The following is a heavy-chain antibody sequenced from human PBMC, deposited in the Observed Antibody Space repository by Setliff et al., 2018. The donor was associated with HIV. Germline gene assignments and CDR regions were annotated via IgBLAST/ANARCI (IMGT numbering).Heavy chain of an antibody. Sequence: ASVKVSCKASGYTFTGYYIHGVRRAPGQGLEWMGRINPSSGGTNYAPKFKGRVTMTRDKSISTAYMELSRLRSDDTAVYYCATWGGSPDGYFYYYMDVWGKGTTVTVSS. CDR2: INPSSGGT. J-gene: IGHJ6*03. CDR3: ATWGGSPDGYFYYYMDV. CDR1: GYTFTGYY. D-gene: IGHD1-26*01. V-gene: IGHV1-2*06.